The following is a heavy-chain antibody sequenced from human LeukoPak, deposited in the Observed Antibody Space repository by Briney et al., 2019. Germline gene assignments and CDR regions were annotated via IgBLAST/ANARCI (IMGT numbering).Heavy chain of an antibody. CDR2: INHSGST. Sequence: PSETLSLTCAVYGGSFSGYYWSWLRQPPGKGLEWIGEINHSGSTNYNPSLKSRVTISVDTSKNQFSLKLSSVTAADTAVYYCARYRSPMVVTPTFDIWGQGTMVTVSS. CDR1: GGSFSGYY. J-gene: IGHJ3*02. CDR3: ARYRSPMVVTPTFDI. D-gene: IGHD4-23*01. V-gene: IGHV4-34*01.